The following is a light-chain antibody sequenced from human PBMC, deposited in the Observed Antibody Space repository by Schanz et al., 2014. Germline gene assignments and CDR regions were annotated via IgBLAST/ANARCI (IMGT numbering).Light chain of an antibody. CDR2: DAS. J-gene: IGKJ3*01. CDR3: QQYDTYPFT. V-gene: IGKV1-5*01. Sequence: DIQMTQSPSTLSASVGDRVTITCRASQSISNWLAWYQQKPGKAPKVLIYDASSLESGVPSRFSGSGSGTEFTLTIRSLQPDDFATYYCQQYDTYPFTFGPGTKVDVK. CDR1: QSISNW.